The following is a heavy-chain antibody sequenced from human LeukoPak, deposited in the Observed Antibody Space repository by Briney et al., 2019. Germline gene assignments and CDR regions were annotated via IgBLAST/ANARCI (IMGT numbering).Heavy chain of an antibody. V-gene: IGHV1-2*02. CDR1: RYTFAGYY. CDR3: ARVHSLLAYCGGDCSPGAFDI. CDR2: INPNSGGT. D-gene: IGHD2-21*02. Sequence: GASVKVSCKASRYTFAGYYMHWVRQAPGQGLEWMGWINPNSGGTNYAQKFQGRVTMTRDTSISTAYMELSRLRSDDTAVYYCARVHSLLAYCGGDCSPGAFDIWGQGTMVTVSS. J-gene: IGHJ3*02.